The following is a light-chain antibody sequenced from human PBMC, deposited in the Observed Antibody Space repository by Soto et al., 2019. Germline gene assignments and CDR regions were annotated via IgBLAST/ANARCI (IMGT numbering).Light chain of an antibody. V-gene: IGKV3-15*01. Sequence: EIVMPQSPAPLSVSPGERTTLSCRASKSVSSNLAWYQQKPGQTPRLLIYGASTRATGIPARFSGSGSGTEFTLTTSSPQSEDVAVNYCQQYNNWPPWTFGQGIEVDIK. CDR3: QQYNNWPPWT. CDR2: GAS. CDR1: KSVSSN. J-gene: IGKJ1*01.